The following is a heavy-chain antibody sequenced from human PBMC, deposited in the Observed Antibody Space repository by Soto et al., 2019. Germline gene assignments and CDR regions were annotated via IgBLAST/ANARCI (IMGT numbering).Heavy chain of an antibody. J-gene: IGHJ4*02. CDR3: ARGDYYDSSGYYTFGY. CDR2: IYYSGST. Sequence: QVQLQESGPGLVKPSQTLSLTCTVSGGSISSGGYYWSWIRQHPGKGLEWIGYIYYSGSTYYNPSLKSRVTISVDTSKNQFSLKLSSVTAADTAVYYCARGDYYDSSGYYTFGYWGQGTLVTVSS. CDR1: GGSISSGGYY. V-gene: IGHV4-31*03. D-gene: IGHD3-22*01.